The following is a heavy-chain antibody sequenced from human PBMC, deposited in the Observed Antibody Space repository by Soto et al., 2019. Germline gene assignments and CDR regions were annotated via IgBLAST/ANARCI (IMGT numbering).Heavy chain of an antibody. J-gene: IGHJ4*02. V-gene: IGHV3-66*01. CDR2: IYSGGST. CDR3: ARDQYERDRGYFDY. Sequence: EVQLVESGGGLVQPGGSLRLSCAASGFTVSSNYMSWVRQAPGKGLEWVSVIYSGGSTYYADSVKGRFTISRDNSKNTLYLQMNSLRAEDTAVYYCARDQYERDRGYFDYWGQGTLVTVSS. D-gene: IGHD3-10*01. CDR1: GFTVSSNY.